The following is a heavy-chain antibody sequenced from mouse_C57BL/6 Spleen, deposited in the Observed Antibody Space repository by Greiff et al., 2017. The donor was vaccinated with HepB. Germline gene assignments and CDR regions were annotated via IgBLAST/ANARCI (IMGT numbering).Heavy chain of an antibody. J-gene: IGHJ2*01. CDR2: IYPGSGST. CDR1: GYTFTSYW. D-gene: IGHD1-1*01. Sequence: QVQLQQPGAELVKPGASVKMSCKASGYTFTSYWITWVKQRPGQGLEWIGDIYPGSGSTNYNEKFKSKATLTVDTSSSTAYMQLSSLTSEDSAVYYCARAGYGSSPFDYWGQGTTLTVSS. CDR3: ARAGYGSSPFDY. V-gene: IGHV1-55*01.